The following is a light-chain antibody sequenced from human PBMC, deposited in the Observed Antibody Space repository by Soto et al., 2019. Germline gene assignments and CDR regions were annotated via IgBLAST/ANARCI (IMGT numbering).Light chain of an antibody. CDR3: LQHNSYPLT. V-gene: IGKV1-17*01. CDR1: QGIRNG. J-gene: IGKJ4*01. Sequence: DIPMTQSPSSLSASVGDRVTITCRASQGIRNGLGWFQQKPGKAPKRLIYAASSLQSGVSSRFSGSGSGTKFTLTISSLQPEYFATYYCLQHNSYPLTFGGGTKVEIK. CDR2: AAS.